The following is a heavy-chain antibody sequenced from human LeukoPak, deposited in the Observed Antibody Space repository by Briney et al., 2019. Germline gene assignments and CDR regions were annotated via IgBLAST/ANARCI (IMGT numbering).Heavy chain of an antibody. J-gene: IGHJ6*04. Sequence: ASVKVSCKASGGTFSSYAISWVRQAPGQGLEWMGGIIPIFGTANYAQKFQGRVTITADKSTSTAYMELSSLRSEDTAAYYCARDRGVVPAANEWDYYYYGMDVWGKGTTVTVSS. D-gene: IGHD2-2*01. CDR2: IIPIFGTA. V-gene: IGHV1-69*06. CDR3: ARDRGVVPAANEWDYYYYGMDV. CDR1: GGTFSSYA.